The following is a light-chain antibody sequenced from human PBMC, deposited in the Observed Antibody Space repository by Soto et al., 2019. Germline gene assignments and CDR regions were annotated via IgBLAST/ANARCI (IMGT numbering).Light chain of an antibody. CDR3: QHCYSWHLS. Sequence: IVMTQSPAVLSVSPGERATLSCRASQSVSSDLAWYQQKPGQAPRLLIYGASTRATGIPARFSGSGSGTEFTLTISSLQSEDFAVYYCQHCYSWHLSFGGGTKVEIK. CDR2: GAS. J-gene: IGKJ4*01. V-gene: IGKV3-15*01. CDR1: QSVSSD.